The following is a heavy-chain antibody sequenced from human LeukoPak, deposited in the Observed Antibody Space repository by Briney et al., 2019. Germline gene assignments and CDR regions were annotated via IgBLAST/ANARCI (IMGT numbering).Heavy chain of an antibody. D-gene: IGHD2-2*01. CDR3: ARGSVVVPAAVDY. V-gene: IGHV4-34*01. J-gene: IGHJ4*02. CDR2: INHSGST. CDR1: GGSFSGYY. Sequence: SETLSLTCAVYGGSFSGYYWSWIRQPPGKGLEWIGEINHSGSTNYNPSLKSRVTISVDTSKNQFSLKLSSVTAADTAVYYRARGSVVVPAAVDYWGQGTLVTVSS.